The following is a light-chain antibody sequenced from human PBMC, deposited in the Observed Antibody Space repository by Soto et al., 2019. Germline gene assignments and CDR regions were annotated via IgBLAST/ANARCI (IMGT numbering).Light chain of an antibody. CDR1: SSNIGNNY. J-gene: IGLJ1*01. CDR3: GTWDSSLIEDV. V-gene: IGLV1-51*01. CDR2: DNN. Sequence: QSVLTQPPSVSAAPGQKVTISCSGSSSNIGNNYVSWYQQLPGTAPKLLIYDNNKRPSGIPDRFSGPKSGTSATLGITGLQTGDEADYYCGTWDSSLIEDVFGTGTKLTVL.